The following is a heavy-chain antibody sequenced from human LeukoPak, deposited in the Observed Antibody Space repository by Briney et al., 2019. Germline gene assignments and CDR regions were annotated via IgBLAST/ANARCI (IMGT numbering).Heavy chain of an antibody. CDR1: GFTFSSYS. CDR3: ARDGPYGDFDY. J-gene: IGHJ4*02. CDR2: ISSSSSTI. D-gene: IGHD4-17*01. Sequence: GGSLRLSCAASGFTFSSYSMNWVRQVPGKGLEWVSYISSSSSTIYYADSVKGRFTISRDNAKNSLYLQMNSLRAEDTAVYYCARDGPYGDFDYWGQGTLVTVSS. V-gene: IGHV3-48*01.